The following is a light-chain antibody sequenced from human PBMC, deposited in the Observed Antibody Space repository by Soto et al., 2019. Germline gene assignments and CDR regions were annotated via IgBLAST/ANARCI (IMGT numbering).Light chain of an antibody. J-gene: IGKJ1*01. Sequence: DIQRTQSPSALSASVGDRVTIICRVSQGISSYLNWYRQKPGKVLKLLIYSASNLQSGVPSRFSGSGSGTEFTLTISSLQPEEFATYYCQQYSSYSTFGQGNKG. CDR1: QGISSY. V-gene: IGKV1-17*03. CDR2: SAS. CDR3: QQYSSYST.